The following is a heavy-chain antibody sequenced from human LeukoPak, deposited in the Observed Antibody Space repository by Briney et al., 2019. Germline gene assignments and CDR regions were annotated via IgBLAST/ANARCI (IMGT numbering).Heavy chain of an antibody. D-gene: IGHD2-2*02. J-gene: IGHJ4*02. V-gene: IGHV1-2*06. CDR1: GYTFINYQ. CDR3: TRTWWTEACSSSSCFTPDFDY. Sequence: ASVKVSCRTSGYTFINYQIHWVRQAPDQGLEWMGRINSNSGATVFAQKFQGRVTTTRDTSINTVYMELSSLEFDDTAVYYCTRTWWTEACSSSSCFTPDFDYWGQGTPVTVSS. CDR2: INSNSGAT.